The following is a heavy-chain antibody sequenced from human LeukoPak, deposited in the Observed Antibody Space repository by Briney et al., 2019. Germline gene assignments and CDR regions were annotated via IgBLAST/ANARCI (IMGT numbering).Heavy chain of an antibody. CDR2: INHSGST. J-gene: IGHJ4*02. D-gene: IGHD3-22*01. CDR1: GGSFSGYY. Sequence: PSETLSLTCAVYGGSFSGYYWSWIRQPPGKGLEWIGEINHSGSTNYNPSLKSRVTISVDTSKNQFSLKLSSVTAADTAVYYCARQNGKITMIVVVIVGGYFDYWGQGTLVTVSS. V-gene: IGHV4-34*01. CDR3: ARQNGKITMIVVVIVGGYFDY.